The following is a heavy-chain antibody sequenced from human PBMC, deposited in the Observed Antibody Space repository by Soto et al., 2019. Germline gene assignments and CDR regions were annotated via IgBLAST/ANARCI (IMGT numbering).Heavy chain of an antibody. J-gene: IGHJ6*02. V-gene: IGHV3-21*01. D-gene: IGHD1-1*01. Sequence: EVQLVESGGGLVKPGGSPRLSCAVSGFTFSSYSMNWVRQAPGKGLEWVSSISSSSSYIYYADSVKGRFTISRDNAKNSLYLQMNSLRAEDTAVYYCARDGYLAVGMDVWGQGTTVTVSS. CDR2: ISSSSSYI. CDR3: ARDGYLAVGMDV. CDR1: GFTFSSYS.